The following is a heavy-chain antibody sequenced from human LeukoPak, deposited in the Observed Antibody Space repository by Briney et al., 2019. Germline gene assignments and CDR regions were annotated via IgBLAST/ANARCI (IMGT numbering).Heavy chain of an antibody. CDR2: INYGGST. Sequence: ASETLSLTFAVSEMSFSAYYWNWIRQSPGKGLEGIGEINYGGSTKYTPSLEGRGTILIDTSKNQFSLKFTSVTDADTAVYYCARGFPPGSGSRGSHAFDVWGQGTMVTVSS. CDR1: EMSFSAYY. D-gene: IGHD6-19*01. J-gene: IGHJ3*01. CDR3: ARGFPPGSGSRGSHAFDV. V-gene: IGHV4-34*01.